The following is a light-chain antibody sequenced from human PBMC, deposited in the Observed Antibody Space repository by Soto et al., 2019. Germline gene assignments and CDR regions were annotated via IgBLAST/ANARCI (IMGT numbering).Light chain of an antibody. CDR2: GAS. CDR3: QQYNNCPWT. CDR1: QSVSSN. J-gene: IGKJ1*01. V-gene: IGKV3-15*01. Sequence: EIVMTQSPATLSVSPGERATLSCRASQSVSSNLAWYKQKPGQAPRLLIYGASTRATGIPARFSGSGSGTEFTLTISSLQSEDFAVYYCQQYNNCPWTFGQGTKLEIK.